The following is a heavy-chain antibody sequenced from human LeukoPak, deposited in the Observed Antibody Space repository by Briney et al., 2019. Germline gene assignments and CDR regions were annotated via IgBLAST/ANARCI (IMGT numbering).Heavy chain of an antibody. J-gene: IGHJ3*02. CDR1: AGTFSSYA. CDR3: ARDRLRFLEWTPPNAFDI. V-gene: IGHV1-69*01. D-gene: IGHD3-3*01. CDR2: IIPIFGTA. Sequence: SVKVSCKASAGTFSSYAISWVRQAPGQGLEWMGGIIPIFGTANYAQKFQGRVTITADESTSTAYMELSSLRSEDTAVYYCARDRLRFLEWTPPNAFDIWGQGTMVTVSS.